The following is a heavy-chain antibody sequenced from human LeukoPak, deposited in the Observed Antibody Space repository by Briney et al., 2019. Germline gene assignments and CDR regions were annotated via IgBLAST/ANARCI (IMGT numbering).Heavy chain of an antibody. Sequence: SETLSLTCAVSTDSFSSHYWTWIRQPPGKGLEWIGCISYIGSTNYNPSLKSRVTISIDTSKNQFSLTLSSVTAADTAVYYCARDLVTVTKGFDIWGQGTMVSVSS. CDR3: ARDLVTVTKGFDI. CDR2: ISYIGST. D-gene: IGHD4-17*01. CDR1: TDSFSSHY. V-gene: IGHV4-59*11. J-gene: IGHJ3*02.